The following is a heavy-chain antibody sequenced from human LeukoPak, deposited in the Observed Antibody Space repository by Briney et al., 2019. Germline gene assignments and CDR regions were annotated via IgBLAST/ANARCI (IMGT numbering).Heavy chain of an antibody. V-gene: IGHV4-34*01. Sequence: PSETLSLTCAVYGGSFSGYYWSWIRQPPGKGLEWIGEINHSGSTNYNPSLKSRVTISVDTSKNQFSLKLSSVTAADTAVYYCASDVGATGLDYWGQGTLVTVSS. D-gene: IGHD1-26*01. J-gene: IGHJ4*02. CDR2: INHSGST. CDR3: ASDVGATGLDY. CDR1: GGSFSGYY.